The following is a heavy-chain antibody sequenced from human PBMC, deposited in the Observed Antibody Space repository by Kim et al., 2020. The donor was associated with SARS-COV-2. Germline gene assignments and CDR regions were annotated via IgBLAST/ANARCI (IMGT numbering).Heavy chain of an antibody. CDR3: ARCSIAARKYYYYYGMDV. J-gene: IGHJ6*02. Sequence: KGRFTISRDNSKSTLYLQMNSLRAEDTAVYYCARCSIAARKYYYYYGMDVWGQGTTVTVSS. D-gene: IGHD6-6*01. V-gene: IGHV3-30*07.